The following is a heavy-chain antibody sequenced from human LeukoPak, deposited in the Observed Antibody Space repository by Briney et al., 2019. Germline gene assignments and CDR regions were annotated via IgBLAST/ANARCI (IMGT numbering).Heavy chain of an antibody. CDR1: GGSISNYY. Sequence: SETLSLTCTVSGGSISNYYWSWIRQPAGKGLEWLGRIYPRGSTTYSSSLKSRVTMSADTSKNHFSLNLTSLTAADTAVYYCARGRYCTATTCDAGGDAFDIWGQGTMVTVSS. CDR3: ARGRYCTATTCDAGGDAFDI. V-gene: IGHV4-4*07. CDR2: IYPRGST. D-gene: IGHD2-2*01. J-gene: IGHJ3*02.